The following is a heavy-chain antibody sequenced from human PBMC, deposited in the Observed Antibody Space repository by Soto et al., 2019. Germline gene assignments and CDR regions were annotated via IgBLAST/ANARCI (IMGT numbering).Heavy chain of an antibody. J-gene: IGHJ4*02. CDR2: IYYSGST. CDR1: GGSISSSSYY. D-gene: IGHD6-6*01. V-gene: IGHV4-39*01. Sequence: SETLSLTCTVSGGSISSSSYYWGWIRQPPGKGLEWIGSIYYSGSTYYNPSLKSRVTISVDTSKNQFSLKLSSVTAADTAVYYCARHFSSEFSSSISYYFDYWGQGTLVTVSS. CDR3: ARHFSSEFSSSISYYFDY.